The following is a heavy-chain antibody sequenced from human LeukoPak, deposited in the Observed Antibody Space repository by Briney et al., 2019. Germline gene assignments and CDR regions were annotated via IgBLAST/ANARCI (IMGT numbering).Heavy chain of an antibody. CDR1: GYTLTELS. CDR3: PTEAPEGTHY. J-gene: IGHJ4*02. CDR2: FDPEYGET. V-gene: IGHV1-24*01. Sequence: ASVKVSCKVSGYTLTELSIHWVRQAPGEGLEWMGGFDPEYGETIYSQKFQGRVTMTEDTSTDTAYMELSSLRSEDTAVYYCPTEAPEGTHYWGQGTLVTVSS. D-gene: IGHD1-1*01.